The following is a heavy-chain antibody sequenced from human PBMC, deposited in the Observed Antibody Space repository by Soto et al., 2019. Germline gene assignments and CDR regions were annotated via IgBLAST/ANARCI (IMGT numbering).Heavy chain of an antibody. V-gene: IGHV3-7*01. D-gene: IGHD2-8*01. Sequence: PGGSLRLSGAASGFTFSTYWMDWVRQTPGKGLEWVANINQDGSEKNYVDSVKGRFTISRDNAKNSLYLQMSSLTAEDSALYYCSRSLNAWGQGTLVTVSS. CDR2: INQDGSEK. J-gene: IGHJ5*02. CDR1: GFTFSTYW. CDR3: SRSLNA.